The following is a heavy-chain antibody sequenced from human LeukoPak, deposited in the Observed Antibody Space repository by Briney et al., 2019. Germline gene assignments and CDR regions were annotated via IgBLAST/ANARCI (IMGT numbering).Heavy chain of an antibody. CDR2: IKSKTDGETT. V-gene: IGHV3-15*01. J-gene: IGHJ4*02. Sequence: KAGGSLRLSCAASGFTVSNNYMSWVRQAPGKGLEWIGRIKSKTDGETTNYAEPVRGRFTISRDDSKSAVYLQMNSLKIEDTAVYYCTTDLGTYYHGSQRLIPIDYWGQGTLVTVSS. D-gene: IGHD3-10*01. CDR3: TTDLGTYYHGSQRLIPIDY. CDR1: GFTVSNNY.